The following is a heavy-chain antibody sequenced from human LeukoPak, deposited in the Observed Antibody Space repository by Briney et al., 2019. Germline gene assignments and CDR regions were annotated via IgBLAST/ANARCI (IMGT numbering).Heavy chain of an antibody. CDR2: IRSATAGGTT. J-gene: IGHJ3*01. Sequence: GGSLRLSCAASGLTLSEAWMTWVRQVPGKGLEWVGRIRSATAGGTTDHAAPVKGRFTISRDDSQNTLFLQMNSLKMEDTAVYYCVRGGFFDAFDVWGQGTIVTVSS. CDR1: GLTLSEAW. CDR3: VRGGFFDAFDV. V-gene: IGHV3-15*01. D-gene: IGHD3-10*01.